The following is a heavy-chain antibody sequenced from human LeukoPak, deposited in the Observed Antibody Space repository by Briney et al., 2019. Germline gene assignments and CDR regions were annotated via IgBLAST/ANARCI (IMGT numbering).Heavy chain of an antibody. D-gene: IGHD2/OR15-2a*01. CDR2: IFWNGGYT. V-gene: IGHV3-9*01. Sequence: LRLSCAAYGFTFDDYAMHWVRQAPGKGLEWVSGIFWNGGYTGYADSVKGRFTISRDNAKNSVYLQMNGLRPEDTAFYYCVKDILPGGADYWGQGTLVTVSS. CDR1: GFTFDDYA. J-gene: IGHJ4*02. CDR3: VKDILPGGADY.